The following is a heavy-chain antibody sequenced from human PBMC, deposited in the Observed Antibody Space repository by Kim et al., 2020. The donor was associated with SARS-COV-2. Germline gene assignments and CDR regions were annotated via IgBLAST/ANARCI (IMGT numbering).Heavy chain of an antibody. Sequence: ANPVKGRFTISRDNAKNSLYLQMNSLRAEDTAVYYCARDRGGIAAAGSDYWGQGTLVTVSS. V-gene: IGHV3-21*01. D-gene: IGHD6-13*01. J-gene: IGHJ4*02. CDR3: ARDRGGIAAAGSDY.